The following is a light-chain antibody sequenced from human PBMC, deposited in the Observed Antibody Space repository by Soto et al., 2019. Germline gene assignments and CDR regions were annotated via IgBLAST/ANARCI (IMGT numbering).Light chain of an antibody. J-gene: IGLJ2*01. Sequence: QSALTQPPSASGSPGQSVTISCTGTSSDVGGYKYVSWYQQHRGKATKLMIYEGSQRPSGVPDRFSGSTSGNTASLTVSGLQAEDEAEYYCSSYAGSNDLNVFGGGTKVTVL. CDR1: SSDVGGYKY. V-gene: IGLV2-8*01. CDR2: EGS. CDR3: SSYAGSNDLNV.